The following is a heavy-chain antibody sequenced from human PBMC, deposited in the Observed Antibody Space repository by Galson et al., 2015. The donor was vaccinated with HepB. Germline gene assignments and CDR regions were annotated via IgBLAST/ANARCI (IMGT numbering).Heavy chain of an antibody. V-gene: IGHV3-33*01. J-gene: IGHJ4*02. Sequence: SLRLSCAASGFTFSSYGMHWVRQAPGKGLEWVAVIWYDGSNKYYADSVKGRFTISRDNSKNTLYLQMNSLRAEDTAVYYCARTDYGGNSDFDYWGQGTLVTVSS. D-gene: IGHD4-23*01. CDR3: ARTDYGGNSDFDY. CDR1: GFTFSSYG. CDR2: IWYDGSNK.